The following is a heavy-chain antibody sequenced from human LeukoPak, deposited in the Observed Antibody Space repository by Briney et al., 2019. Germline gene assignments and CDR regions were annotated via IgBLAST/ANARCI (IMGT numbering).Heavy chain of an antibody. Sequence: PGGSLRLSCAVSAFSFRSFAMSWVRQAPGKGLEWVSGISGSGGTTYNADSVKGRFAVSRDNSKNTLYLQMNSLRADDTAVYYCAKSQLMTVARTNFDYWGQRTLVTVS. V-gene: IGHV3-23*01. CDR1: AFSFRSFA. CDR3: AKSQLMTVARTNFDY. CDR2: ISGSGGTT. J-gene: IGHJ4*02. D-gene: IGHD6-19*01.